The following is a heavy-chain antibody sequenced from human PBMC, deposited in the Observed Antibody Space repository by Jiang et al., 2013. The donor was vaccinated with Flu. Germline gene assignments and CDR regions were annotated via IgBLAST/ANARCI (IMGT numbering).Heavy chain of an antibody. CDR3: AKDGPYYDSSGYYPATGAFDY. Sequence: VQLVESGGGVVQPGRSLRLSCAASGFTFSSYGMHWVRQAPGKGLEWVAVISYDGSNKYYADSVKGRFTISRDNSKNTLYLQMNSLRAEDTAVYYCAKDGPYYDSSGYYPATGAFDYWGQGTLVTVSS. J-gene: IGHJ4*02. D-gene: IGHD3-22*01. CDR1: GFTFSSYG. CDR2: ISYDGSNK. V-gene: IGHV3-30*18.